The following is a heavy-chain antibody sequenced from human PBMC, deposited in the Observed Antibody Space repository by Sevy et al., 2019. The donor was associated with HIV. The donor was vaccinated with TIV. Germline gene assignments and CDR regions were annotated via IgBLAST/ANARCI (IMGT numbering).Heavy chain of an antibody. Sequence: GGSLRLSCAASGFIFSNVWMSWVRQAPGKGLEWVVHIKSKTDGGTTDYAAPVKGRFTISRDDSKNTLFLQMTSLKTEDTAVYYCTTGGSILQHWGQGILLTVSS. CDR1: GFIFSNVW. CDR3: TTGGSILQH. CDR2: IKSKTDGGTT. V-gene: IGHV3-15*01. D-gene: IGHD2-21*01. J-gene: IGHJ4*02.